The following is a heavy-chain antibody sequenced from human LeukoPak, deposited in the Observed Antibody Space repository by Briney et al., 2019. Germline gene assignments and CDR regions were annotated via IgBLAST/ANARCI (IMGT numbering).Heavy chain of an antibody. V-gene: IGHV3-23*01. D-gene: IGHD3-3*01. CDR1: GFTFSSYA. CDR2: ISGSGGST. Sequence: GGSLRLSCAASGFTFSSYAMSWVRQAPGKGLEWVSAISGSGGSTYYADSVKGRFTISRDNSKNTLYLQMNSLRAEHTAVYYCAKAVLRFQKPGDWGQGTLVTVSS. CDR3: AKAVLRFQKPGD. J-gene: IGHJ4*02.